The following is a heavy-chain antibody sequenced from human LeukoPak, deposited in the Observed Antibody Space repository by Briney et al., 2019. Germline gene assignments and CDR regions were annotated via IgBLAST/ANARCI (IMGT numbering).Heavy chain of an antibody. J-gene: IGHJ4*02. D-gene: IGHD3-10*01. Sequence: ASVKVSCKASGYTFTSYYMHWVRQAPGQGLEWMGMINPSGGSASYAQKFQGTVTMTRDTSMSTVYMELSSLRSEDTAVYYCARATYGYYGSGTQLEGVDYWGQGTLVTVSS. CDR2: INPSGGSA. CDR1: GYTFTSYY. CDR3: ARATYGYYGSGTQLEGVDY. V-gene: IGHV1-46*01.